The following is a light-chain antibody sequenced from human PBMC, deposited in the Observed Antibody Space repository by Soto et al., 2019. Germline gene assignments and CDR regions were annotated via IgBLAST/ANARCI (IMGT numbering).Light chain of an antibody. Sequence: VVLTQSPGTLSLSPGERATLSCRASQSVSSNYLAWYQQKPDQAPRLLMYDASSRATGIPDRFSGSGSGTDFTLTISSLEPEDFAMYYCQQYGGSPGTFGGGNKVEIK. J-gene: IGKJ4*01. CDR2: DAS. CDR1: QSVSSNY. CDR3: QQYGGSPGT. V-gene: IGKV3-20*01.